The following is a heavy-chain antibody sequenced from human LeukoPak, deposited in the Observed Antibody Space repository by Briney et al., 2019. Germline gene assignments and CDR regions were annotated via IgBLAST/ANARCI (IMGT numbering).Heavy chain of an antibody. D-gene: IGHD3-3*01. J-gene: IGHJ4*02. CDR3: ARDVGGRLDY. CDR1: GFTFTTYS. CDR2: IKGDESAK. V-gene: IGHV3-7*03. Sequence: GGSLRLSCAASGFTFTTYSMAWVRQAPGKGLEWVADIKGDESAKHQADSVKGRFTISRDNSQNSVYLQMSGLTVEDTAVYYCARDVGGRLDYWGQGTVVSVFS.